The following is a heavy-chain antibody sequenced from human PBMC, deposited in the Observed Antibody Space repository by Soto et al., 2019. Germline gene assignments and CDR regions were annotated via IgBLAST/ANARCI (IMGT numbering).Heavy chain of an antibody. V-gene: IGHV1-2*02. J-gene: IGHJ4*02. CDR2: INPNSGGT. Sequence: QVQLVQSGAEVKKPGASVKVSCKASGYTFTGYYMHWVRQAPGQGLEWMGWINPNSGGTNYAQKFQGRVTMTRDTSISTSYMELIRLRSDATAVYYCARARGRIGEPTRLIYWRQGTLVSVSS. CDR1: GYTFTGYY. D-gene: IGHD3-10*01. CDR3: ARARGRIGEPTRLIY.